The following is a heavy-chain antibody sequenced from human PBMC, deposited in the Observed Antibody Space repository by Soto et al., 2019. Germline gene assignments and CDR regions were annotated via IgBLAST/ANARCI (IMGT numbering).Heavy chain of an antibody. J-gene: IGHJ4*02. V-gene: IGHV3-15*01. CDR2: IKSKTDGGTT. CDR3: TTAHVLLWFGELPYFDY. D-gene: IGHD3-10*01. CDR1: GFTFSNAL. Sequence: PGGSLRLSCAASGFTFSNALMSWVRQAPGKGLEWVGRIKSKTDGGTTDYAAPVKGRFTISRDDSKNTLYLQMNSLKTEDTAVYYCTTAHVLLWFGELPYFDYWGQGTLVTVS.